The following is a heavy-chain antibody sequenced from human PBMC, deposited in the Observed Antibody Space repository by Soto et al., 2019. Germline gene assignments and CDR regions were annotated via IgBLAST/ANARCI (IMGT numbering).Heavy chain of an antibody. CDR2: ISASGVST. V-gene: IGHV3-23*01. D-gene: IGHD3-22*01. J-gene: IGHJ4*02. Sequence: GGSLRLSCAASGFTFSNSAMAWVRQAPGKGLDWVSTISASGVSTYYTDSVQGRFTISRDNSKNTLHLQMNSLRGEDTAVYYCVKDLREGARDSSAITPAHYWGQGTLVTVSS. CDR1: GFTFSNSA. CDR3: VKDLREGARDSSAITPAHY.